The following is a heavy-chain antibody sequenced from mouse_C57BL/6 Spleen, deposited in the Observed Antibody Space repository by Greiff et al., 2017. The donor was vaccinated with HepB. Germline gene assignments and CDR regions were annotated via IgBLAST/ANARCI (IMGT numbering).Heavy chain of an antibody. V-gene: IGHV1-15*01. Sequence: QVQLQQSGAELVRPGASVTLSCKASGYTFTDYEMHWVKQTPVHGLEWIGAIDPETGGTAYNQKFKGKAILTADKSSSTAYMERRSLTAEDAADYYCRRWGRSEVYYDGWGQGTTLTVAS. CDR2: IDPETGGT. CDR3: RRWGRSEVYYDG. J-gene: IGHJ2*01. CDR1: GYTFTDYE.